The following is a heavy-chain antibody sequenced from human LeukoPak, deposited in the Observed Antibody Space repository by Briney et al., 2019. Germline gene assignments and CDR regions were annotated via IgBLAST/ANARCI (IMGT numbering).Heavy chain of an antibody. D-gene: IGHD1-1*01. Sequence: GGSLRLSCAASGFTGSSNHMSWVPQAPGKGLEWVSVIYSGGSTDYADSVKGRFTISRDNSKNTLYLQMNSLRAEDTAVYHCARGPAGYNWGQGTLVTVSS. CDR3: ARGPAGYN. CDR2: IYSGGST. CDR1: GFTGSSNH. J-gene: IGHJ4*02. V-gene: IGHV3-53*01.